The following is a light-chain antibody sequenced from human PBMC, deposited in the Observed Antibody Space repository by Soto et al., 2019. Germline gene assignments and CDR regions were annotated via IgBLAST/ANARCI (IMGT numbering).Light chain of an antibody. Sequence: GERATLSCRASQSISSTSLAWYQQKPGQATRLLIYGASTRATGIPDRFSGSESGTDFTLTISRLEPEDFVVYYCQQYGNSPFTFGQGTRLGL. CDR1: QSISSTS. CDR2: GAS. V-gene: IGKV3-20*01. J-gene: IGKJ5*01. CDR3: QQYGNSPFT.